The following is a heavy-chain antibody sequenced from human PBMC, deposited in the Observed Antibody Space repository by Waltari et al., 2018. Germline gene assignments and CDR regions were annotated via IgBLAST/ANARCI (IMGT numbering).Heavy chain of an antibody. J-gene: IGHJ3*02. CDR3: ARGRVPEISSGWGNPFDI. V-gene: IGHV1-3*03. Sequence: QVQLVQSGAEVKKPGASVKVSCKTSGYTCTSFPMHWVRQAPGQRLEWMGWINPANGDTKYSQDFQGRVTIVRDTSASTSYMELNSLRSEDMAVYYCARGRVPEISSGWGNPFDIWGQGTMVTVSS. CDR1: GYTCTSFP. D-gene: IGHD6-19*01. CDR2: INPANGDT.